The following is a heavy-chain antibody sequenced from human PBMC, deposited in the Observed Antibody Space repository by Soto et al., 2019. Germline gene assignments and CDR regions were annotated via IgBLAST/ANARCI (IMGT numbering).Heavy chain of an antibody. CDR3: ARESSSRYYFDY. CDR1: GFTFSSYA. V-gene: IGHV3-30-3*01. Sequence: GGSLRLSCAASGFTFSSYAMHWVRQAPGKGLEWVAVISYDGSNKYYADSVKGRFTISRDNSKNTLYLQMNSLRAEDTAVYYCARESSSRYYFDYWGQGTLVTVSS. CDR2: ISYDGSNK. D-gene: IGHD6-6*01. J-gene: IGHJ4*02.